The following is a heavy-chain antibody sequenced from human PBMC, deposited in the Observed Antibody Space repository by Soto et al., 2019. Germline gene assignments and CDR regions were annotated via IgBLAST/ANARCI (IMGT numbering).Heavy chain of an antibody. J-gene: IGHJ4*02. D-gene: IGHD6-19*01. CDR1: GFTFSNSG. V-gene: IGHV3-30*18. CDR2: ISSDGSNK. CDR3: AKGRWHNRGWYFDY. Sequence: QVQLVESGGGVVQPGRSLRLSCAASGFTFSNSGMHWVRQAPGKGLEWVAVISSDGSNKYYADSVKGRFTISRDDPKNTLFLQLNSLRAEDTAVYYCAKGRWHNRGWYFDYWGQGTLVTVSS.